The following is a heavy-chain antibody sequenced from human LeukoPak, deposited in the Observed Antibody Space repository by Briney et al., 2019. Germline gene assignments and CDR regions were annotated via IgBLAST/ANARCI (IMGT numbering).Heavy chain of an antibody. Sequence: ASVKVSCKASGYTFTSYDISWVRQATGQGLEWMGWMNPNSGNTGYAQKFQGRVTVTRNTSISTAYMELSSLRSEDTAVYYCARDTWKDYYYYYMDVWGKGTTVTVSS. D-gene: IGHD1-1*01. CDR3: ARDTWKDYYYYYMDV. V-gene: IGHV1-8*01. CDR2: MNPNSGNT. CDR1: GYTFTSYD. J-gene: IGHJ6*03.